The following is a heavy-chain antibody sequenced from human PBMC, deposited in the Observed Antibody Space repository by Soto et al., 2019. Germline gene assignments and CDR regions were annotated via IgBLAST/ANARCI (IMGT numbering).Heavy chain of an antibody. Sequence: EVPLLESGGGLVQPGGSLRLSCAASGFSFTNFAMSWVRQAPGKGLEWVAGIGASGDITWYADSVKGRLSISRDNSKNTLYLQLNRLRFEDTAVYYCAKDDFTDRGDDYFDYWGPGTLVTVSS. CDR3: AKDDFTDRGDDYFDY. CDR2: IGASGDIT. J-gene: IGHJ4*02. V-gene: IGHV3-23*01. D-gene: IGHD2-21*02. CDR1: GFSFTNFA.